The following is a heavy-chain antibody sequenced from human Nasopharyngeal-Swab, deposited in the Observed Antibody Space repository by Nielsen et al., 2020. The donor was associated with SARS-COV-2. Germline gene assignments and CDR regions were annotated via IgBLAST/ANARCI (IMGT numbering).Heavy chain of an antibody. CDR2: ISSSSSTI. CDR3: ARLSGWYLSLAFDY. V-gene: IGHV3-48*02. J-gene: IGHJ4*02. D-gene: IGHD6-19*01. Sequence: GESLKISCAASGFTFSSYSMNWVRQAPGKGLEWVSYISSSSSTIYYADSVKGRFTISRDNAKNSLYLQMNSLRDKDTAVYYCARLSGWYLSLAFDYWGQGTLVTVSS. CDR1: GFTFSSYS.